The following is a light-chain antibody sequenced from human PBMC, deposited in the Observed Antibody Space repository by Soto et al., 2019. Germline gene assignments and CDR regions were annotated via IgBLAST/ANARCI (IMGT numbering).Light chain of an antibody. CDR2: LEGSGSY. V-gene: IGLV4-60*02. Sequence: QSVLTQSSSASASLGSSVKLTCTLSSGHSSYIIAWHQQQPGEAPRYLMKLEGSGSYNKGSGVPDRFSGSSSGADRYLTISNLQFEDEADYYCGTWDSNTRVFGGGTKVTVL. J-gene: IGLJ3*02. CDR1: SGHSSYI. CDR3: GTWDSNTRV.